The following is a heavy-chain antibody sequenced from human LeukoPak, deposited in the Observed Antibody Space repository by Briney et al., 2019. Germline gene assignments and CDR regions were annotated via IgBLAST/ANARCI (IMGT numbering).Heavy chain of an antibody. J-gene: IGHJ6*02. CDR1: GGSISSYY. CDR3: ARQAGYYYYGMDV. Sequence: PSETLSLTCTVSGGSISSYYWSWIRQPPGKGLEWIGYIYYSGSTNYNPSLKSRVTISVDTSKNQFSPKLSSVTAADTAVYYCARQAGYYYYGMDVWGQGTTVTVSS. D-gene: IGHD6-13*01. CDR2: IYYSGST. V-gene: IGHV4-59*01.